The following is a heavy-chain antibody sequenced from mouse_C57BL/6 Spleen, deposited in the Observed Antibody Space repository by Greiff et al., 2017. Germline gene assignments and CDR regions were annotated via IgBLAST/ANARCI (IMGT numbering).Heavy chain of an antibody. Sequence: QVQLQQSGPELVKPGASVKISCKASGYAFSSSWMNWVKQRPGKGLEWIGRIYPGDGDTNYNGKFKGKATLTADKSSSTAYMQLVSLTSEDSAVYCCARGNDGSLYFDYWGQGTTLTVSS. CDR2: IYPGDGDT. V-gene: IGHV1-82*01. D-gene: IGHD1-1*01. CDR3: ARGNDGSLYFDY. J-gene: IGHJ2*01. CDR1: GYAFSSSW.